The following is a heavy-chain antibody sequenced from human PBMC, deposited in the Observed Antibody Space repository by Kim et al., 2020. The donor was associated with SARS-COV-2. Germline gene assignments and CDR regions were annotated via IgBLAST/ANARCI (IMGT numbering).Heavy chain of an antibody. V-gene: IGHV1-69*04. CDR1: GGTFSSYA. CDR2: IIPILGIA. D-gene: IGHD4-17*01. Sequence: SVKVSCKASGGTFSSYAISWVRQAPAQGLEWMGRIIPILGIANYAQKFQGRVTITADKSTSTAYMELSSLRSEDTAVYYCARDQRTVTTQNYYMDVWGKGTTVTVSS. J-gene: IGHJ6*03. CDR3: ARDQRTVTTQNYYMDV.